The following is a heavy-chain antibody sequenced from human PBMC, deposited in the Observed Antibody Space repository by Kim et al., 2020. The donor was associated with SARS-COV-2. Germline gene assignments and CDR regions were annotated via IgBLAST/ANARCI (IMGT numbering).Heavy chain of an antibody. D-gene: IGHD1-26*01. J-gene: IGHJ6*02. CDR2: TYYRSKWHH. V-gene: IGHV6-1*01. CDR3: ARDRGAGGGMDV. CDR1: GDSVSSSVVA. Sequence: SQTLSLTCVISGDSVSSSVVAWNWLRQSPSRGLEWLGRTYYRSKWHHDYALSVNSRITINPDTSKNQFFLQLNSVTPEDTAVYYCARDRGAGGGMDVWGQGTTVTVSS.